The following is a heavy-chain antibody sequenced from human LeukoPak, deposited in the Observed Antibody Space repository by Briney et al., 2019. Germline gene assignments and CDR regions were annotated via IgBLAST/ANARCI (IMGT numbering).Heavy chain of an antibody. CDR3: AKALGSTCLDY. CDR1: GFNFSSYG. J-gene: IGHJ4*02. V-gene: IGHV3-30*18. Sequence: GGSLRLSCAASGFNFSSYGIHWVRQAPGKGLEWVAFISYDGSIKYYVDSVKGRFTISRDNSKNTLYPQVNSLRVEDTAFYYCAKALGSTCLDYWGQGTLVTVSS. D-gene: IGHD6-13*01. CDR2: ISYDGSIK.